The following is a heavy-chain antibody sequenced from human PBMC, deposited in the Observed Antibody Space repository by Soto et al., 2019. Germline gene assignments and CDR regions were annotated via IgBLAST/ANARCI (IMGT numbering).Heavy chain of an antibody. J-gene: IGHJ4*02. D-gene: IGHD2-15*01. V-gene: IGHV3-64*01. CDR1: GFSFSSFV. Sequence: EVQLVESGGGLVQPGGSLRLSCAASGFSFSSFVMHWVRQAPGKGLEYVSAISGGGETKYYANSVKGRFIISRDNSKNTLYLQMGSLRLEDMAVYYCAKDGAPRYCGRSSCHPAGAYWGQGTLVTVSS. CDR2: ISGGGETK. CDR3: AKDGAPRYCGRSSCHPAGAY.